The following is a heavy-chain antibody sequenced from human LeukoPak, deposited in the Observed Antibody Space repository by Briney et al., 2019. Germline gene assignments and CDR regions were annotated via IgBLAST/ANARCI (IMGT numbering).Heavy chain of an antibody. CDR3: ARDHRAYCSGGSCPNDY. CDR1: GYTFTSYG. V-gene: IGHV1-18*01. D-gene: IGHD2-15*01. CDR2: ISAYNGNT. J-gene: IGHJ4*02. Sequence: GASVKVSCKASGYTFTSYGISWVRQAPGQGLEWMGLISAYNGNTNYAQKLQGRVTMTTDTSTSTAYMELRSLRSDDTAVYYCARDHRAYCSGGSCPNDYWGQGTLVTVSS.